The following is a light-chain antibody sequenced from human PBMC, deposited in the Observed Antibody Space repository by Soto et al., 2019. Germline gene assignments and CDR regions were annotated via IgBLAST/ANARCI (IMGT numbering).Light chain of an antibody. CDR1: QSIGST. CDR3: QQYNNWPFA. J-gene: IGKJ3*01. CDR2: DAS. Sequence: EIVMTQSPVTLSVSPGERATLSCRASQSIGSTLAWYQQKPGQAPRLLIYDASTRATGIPVRFSGSGSGTEFTLTINSLQSEDFTVYYCQQYNNWPFAFGPGTKVDIK. V-gene: IGKV3-15*01.